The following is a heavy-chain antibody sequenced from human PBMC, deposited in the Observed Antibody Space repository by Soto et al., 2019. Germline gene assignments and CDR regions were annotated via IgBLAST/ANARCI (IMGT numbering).Heavy chain of an antibody. CDR1: GFTFSGSA. Sequence: AGGSLRLSCAASGFTFSGSAMHWVRQASGKGLEWVGRIRSKANSYATAYAASVKGRFTISRDDSKNTAYLQMNSLKAEDTAVYYCVQWELLTGPSASGYWGQGTLVTVSS. J-gene: IGHJ4*02. D-gene: IGHD1-26*01. CDR2: IRSKANSYAT. CDR3: VQWELLTGPSASGY. V-gene: IGHV3-73*01.